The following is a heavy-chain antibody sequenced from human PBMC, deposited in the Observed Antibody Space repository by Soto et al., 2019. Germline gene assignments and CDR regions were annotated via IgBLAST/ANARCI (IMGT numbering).Heavy chain of an antibody. CDR2: IIPIFGTA. D-gene: IGHD5-12*01. CDR3: AXHPRTGYSGYDSFAFDI. CDR1: GGTFSSYA. V-gene: IGHV1-69*13. J-gene: IGHJ3*02. Sequence: GASVKVSCKASGGTFSSYAISWVRQAPGQGLEWMGGIIPIFGTANYAQKFQGRVTITADESTSTAYMELSSLRSEDTAVYYCAXHPRTGYSGYDSFAFDIWGQGTMVTVSS.